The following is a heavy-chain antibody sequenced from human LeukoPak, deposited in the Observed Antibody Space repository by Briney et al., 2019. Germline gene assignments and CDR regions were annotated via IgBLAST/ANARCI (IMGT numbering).Heavy chain of an antibody. CDR3: ARDPRNKGFDP. J-gene: IGHJ5*02. Sequence: NPGGSLRLSCAASGFTFSGYWMHWVRQAPGKGLVWVSCIEGDGSTTRYADSVKGRFTIYRDNAKNTLFLEMNSLRAEDTAVYYCARDPRNKGFDPWGQGTLVTVSS. CDR2: IEGDGSTT. V-gene: IGHV3-74*01. D-gene: IGHD1/OR15-1a*01. CDR1: GFTFSGYW.